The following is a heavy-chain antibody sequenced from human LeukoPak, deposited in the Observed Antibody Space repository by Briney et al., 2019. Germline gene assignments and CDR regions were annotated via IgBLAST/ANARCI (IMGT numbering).Heavy chain of an antibody. CDR1: GFTFSSYS. D-gene: IGHD3-9*01. Sequence: PGGSLRLSCAASGFTFSSYSMNWVRQAPGKGLEWVSSISSSSSYIYYADSVKGRFTISRDNSKNTLYLQMNSLRAEDTAVYYCASASSYDILTGPLPAYWGQGTLVTVSS. J-gene: IGHJ4*02. CDR2: ISSSSSYI. V-gene: IGHV3-21*01. CDR3: ASASSYDILTGPLPAY.